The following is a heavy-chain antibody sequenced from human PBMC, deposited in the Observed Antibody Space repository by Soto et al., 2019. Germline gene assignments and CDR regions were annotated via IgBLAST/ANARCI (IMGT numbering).Heavy chain of an antibody. CDR1: GYTFTSYG. Sequence: ASVKVSCKASGYTFTSYGISWVRQAPGQGIEWMGWISAYNGNTNYAQKLQGRVTMTTDTSTSTAYMELRSLRSDDTAVYYCARDYYDSSGYRKVDYWGQGTLVTVSS. CDR3: ARDYYDSSGYRKVDY. D-gene: IGHD3-22*01. J-gene: IGHJ4*02. V-gene: IGHV1-18*01. CDR2: ISAYNGNT.